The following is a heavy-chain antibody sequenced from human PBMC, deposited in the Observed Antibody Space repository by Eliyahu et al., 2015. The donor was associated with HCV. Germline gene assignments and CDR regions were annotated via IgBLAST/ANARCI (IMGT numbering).Heavy chain of an antibody. D-gene: IGHD4-17*01. CDR3: ARIQDYGDSYFDY. V-gene: IGHV2-70*01. J-gene: IGHJ4*02. CDR2: VGWDGGK. CDR1: GFSLSTSGMC. Sequence: QVTLRESGPALVKPTQTLTLTCTFSGFSLSTSGMCVSWIRQPPGRALEWLALVGWDGGKYYNTSLKTRLTISKDTSKNQVVLTMTNMDPVDTATYYCARIQDYGDSYFDYWGQGTLVTVSS.